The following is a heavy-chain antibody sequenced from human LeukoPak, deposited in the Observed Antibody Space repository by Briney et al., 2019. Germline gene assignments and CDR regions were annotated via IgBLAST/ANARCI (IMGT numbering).Heavy chain of an antibody. CDR2: IYYTGIT. CDR1: GGSISGYY. J-gene: IGHJ5*02. Sequence: PSESLSLTCTVSGGSISGYYWSWIRPSPGKGLEWIGYIYYTGITAYNPSLGSRVTISVDRSNNQFSLRLTSVTAADTAVYYCARLHSSRAEEFDPWGQGTLVTVS. V-gene: IGHV4-59*01. CDR3: ARLHSSRAEEFDP.